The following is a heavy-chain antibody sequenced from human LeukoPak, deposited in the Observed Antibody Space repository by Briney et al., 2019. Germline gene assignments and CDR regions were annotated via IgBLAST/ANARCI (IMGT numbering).Heavy chain of an antibody. CDR1: GYTFTSYG. V-gene: IGHV1-18*01. CDR2: ISAYNGNT. Sequence: GASVKVSCKASGYTFTSYGISWVRQAPGQGLEWMGWISAYNGNTNYAQKLQGRVTMTTDTSTSTAYMELRSLRSDDTAVYYCARLVSVVSYYYYYMDVWGKGTTVTVPS. CDR3: ARLVSVVSYYYYYMDV. J-gene: IGHJ6*03. D-gene: IGHD6-6*01.